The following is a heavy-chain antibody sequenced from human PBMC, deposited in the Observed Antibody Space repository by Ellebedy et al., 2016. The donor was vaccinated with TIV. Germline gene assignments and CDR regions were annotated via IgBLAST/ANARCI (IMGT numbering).Heavy chain of an antibody. CDR2: MDQDGLHI. J-gene: IGHJ6*02. V-gene: IGHV3-7*01. D-gene: IGHD6-25*01. CDR1: GFTFRTYC. Sequence: GESLKISXAASGFTFRTYCMNWVRQAPGQRLEWVTNMDQDGLHIYYVHSVKGRFTISRDNAKNSLYLQLNGLTTDDTAVYYCARGAARGIYYYYGMDVWGQGTTVTVSS. CDR3: ARGAARGIYYYYGMDV.